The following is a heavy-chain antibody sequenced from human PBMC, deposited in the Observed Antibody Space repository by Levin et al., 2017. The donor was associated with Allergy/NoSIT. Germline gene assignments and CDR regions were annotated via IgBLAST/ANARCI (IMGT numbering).Heavy chain of an antibody. Sequence: GGSLRLSCAASGFTFSSYGMHWVRQAPGKGLEWVAVISYDGSNKYYADSVKGRFTISRDNSKNTLYLQMNSLRAEDTAVYYCAKDAPYGSGSLPGADYWGQGTLVTVSS. D-gene: IGHD3-10*01. CDR3: AKDAPYGSGSLPGADY. CDR2: ISYDGSNK. J-gene: IGHJ4*02. V-gene: IGHV3-30*18. CDR1: GFTFSSYG.